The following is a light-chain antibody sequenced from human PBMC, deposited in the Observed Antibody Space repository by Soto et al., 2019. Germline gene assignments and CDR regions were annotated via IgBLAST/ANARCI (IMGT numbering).Light chain of an antibody. CDR2: DTS. J-gene: IGLJ1*01. CDR1: TGTVTSGHY. Sequence: QAVVTQEHSLTVSPGGTVTPTCGSSTGTVTSGHYPYWFQQKPGQAPRALIYDTSNKHSWTPARFSGSLLGGKAALTLSGAQPEDEAEYYCLLSYSGARLYVFGTGTKLTVL. CDR3: LLSYSGARLYV. V-gene: IGLV7-46*01.